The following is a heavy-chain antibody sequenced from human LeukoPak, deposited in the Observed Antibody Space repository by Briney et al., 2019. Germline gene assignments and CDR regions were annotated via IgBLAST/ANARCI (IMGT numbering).Heavy chain of an antibody. CDR1: GGSISSSSYY. Sequence: SETLSLTCTVSGGSISSSSYYWGWIRQPPGKGLEWIGSIYYSGSTYYNPSLKSRVTISVDTTKNQFSLKLSSVTAADTAVYYCARHDYSNYVANWFDPWGQGTLVTVSS. CDR2: IYYSGST. V-gene: IGHV4-39*07. D-gene: IGHD4-11*01. CDR3: ARHDYSNYVANWFDP. J-gene: IGHJ5*02.